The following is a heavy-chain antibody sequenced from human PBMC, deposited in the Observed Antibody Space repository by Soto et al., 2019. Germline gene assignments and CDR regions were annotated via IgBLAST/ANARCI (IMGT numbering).Heavy chain of an antibody. V-gene: IGHV5-10-1*01. J-gene: IGHJ6*02. Sequence: PGESLKISCKGSGYSFTSYWLSWVRQVPGKGLAWMGRIDPSDSYTNYSTSFQGHVTISADKSISTAYLPWSSLKASDTAMSYCARSVNYGDMRSGMAVWGQGTTVTVSS. CDR3: ARSVNYGDMRSGMAV. CDR1: GYSFTSYW. D-gene: IGHD4-17*01. CDR2: IDPSDSYT.